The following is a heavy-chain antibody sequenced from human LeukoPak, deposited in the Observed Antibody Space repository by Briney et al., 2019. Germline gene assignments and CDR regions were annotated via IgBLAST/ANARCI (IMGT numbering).Heavy chain of an antibody. J-gene: IGHJ4*02. Sequence: GGSLRLSCAASGFTFSSYVMHWVRQAPGKGLQWLAVIWYDGSNKYYGDSVKGRFTISRDNSKNTLYLQMNSLRAEDTAVYYCARVYGSGSYYLGYWGQGTLVTVSS. D-gene: IGHD3-10*01. CDR2: IWYDGSNK. V-gene: IGHV3-33*01. CDR1: GFTFSSYV. CDR3: ARVYGSGSYYLGY.